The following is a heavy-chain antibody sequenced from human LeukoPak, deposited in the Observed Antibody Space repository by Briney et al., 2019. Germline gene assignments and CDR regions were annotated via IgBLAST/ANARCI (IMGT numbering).Heavy chain of an antibody. V-gene: IGHV4-59*01. D-gene: IGHD6-13*01. CDR3: ARGVYIAAAQYGY. CDR2: IYYSGTT. J-gene: IGHJ4*02. CDR1: GGSISSYY. Sequence: SETLSLTCTVSGGSISSYYWSWIRQPPGKGLEWIGYIYYSGTTNYNPSHKSRVTISVDTSKNQFSLKLSSVTAADTAVYYCARGVYIAAAQYGYWGQGTLVTVSS.